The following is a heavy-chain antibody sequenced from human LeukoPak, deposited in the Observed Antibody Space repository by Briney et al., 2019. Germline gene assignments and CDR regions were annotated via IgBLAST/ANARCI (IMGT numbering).Heavy chain of an antibody. Sequence: SETLSLTCTVSGGSISSYYWSWIRQPPGKGLEWIGSIYYSGSTNYNPSLKSRVTISVDTSKNQFSLKLSSVTAADTAVYYCVRLRYCSSTSCYGWFDPWGQGTLVTVSS. J-gene: IGHJ5*02. V-gene: IGHV4-59*08. D-gene: IGHD2-2*01. CDR2: IYYSGST. CDR1: GGSISSYY. CDR3: VRLRYCSSTSCYGWFDP.